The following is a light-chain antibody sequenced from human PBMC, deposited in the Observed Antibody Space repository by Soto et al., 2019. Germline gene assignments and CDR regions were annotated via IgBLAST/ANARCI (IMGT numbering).Light chain of an antibody. CDR2: GAS. J-gene: IGKJ1*01. CDR3: QRDGRSPPERT. Sequence: EIVLTQSPGTLSLSPGERATLSCSASQSVSSSYLAWYQQKPGQAPRLLRYGASSRATGIPYRFSGSGSGTDFTHTLSRREPEDFAVYYCQRDGRSPPERTFGQGTNVELK. CDR1: QSVSSSY. V-gene: IGKV3-20*01.